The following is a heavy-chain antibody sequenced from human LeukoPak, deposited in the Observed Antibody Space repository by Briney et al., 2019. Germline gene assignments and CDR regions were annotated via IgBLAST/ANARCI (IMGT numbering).Heavy chain of an antibody. D-gene: IGHD3-3*01. Sequence: PGGSLRLSCAASGFTFSSYAMHWVRQAPGKGLEWVAVISYDGSNKYYADSVKGRFTISRDNSKNTLYLQMNSLRAEDTALYYCAKSGLNRFDYWGQGALVTVSS. V-gene: IGHV3-30*04. J-gene: IGHJ4*02. CDR2: ISYDGSNK. CDR3: AKSGLNRFDY. CDR1: GFTFSSYA.